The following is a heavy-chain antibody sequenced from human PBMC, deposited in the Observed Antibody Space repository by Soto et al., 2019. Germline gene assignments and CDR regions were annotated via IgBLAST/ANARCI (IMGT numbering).Heavy chain of an antibody. D-gene: IGHD4-17*01. V-gene: IGHV1-18*01. CDR3: ARSHDYGDYGMDV. J-gene: IGHJ6*02. CDR1: GYTFTSSG. Sequence: ASVKVSCKASGYTFTSSGISWVRQAPGQGLEWLGWISAYNGNTNYAQKLQGRVTMTTDTSTSTAYTELRSLRSDDTAVYYCARSHDYGDYGMDVWGQGTTVTVSS. CDR2: ISAYNGNT.